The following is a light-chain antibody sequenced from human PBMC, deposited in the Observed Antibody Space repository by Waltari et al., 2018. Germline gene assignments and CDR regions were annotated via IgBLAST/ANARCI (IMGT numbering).Light chain of an antibody. CDR3: QQYNNWPPFT. J-gene: IGKJ3*01. Sequence: EIVLTPSPATLSVSPGERATLSCRASQSVSSNLAWYQQKPGQAPRLLIYGASTRATGIPARFSGSVSGTEFTLTISSMQSEDFAVYYCQQYNNWPPFTFGPGIKVDIK. V-gene: IGKV3-15*01. CDR2: GAS. CDR1: QSVSSN.